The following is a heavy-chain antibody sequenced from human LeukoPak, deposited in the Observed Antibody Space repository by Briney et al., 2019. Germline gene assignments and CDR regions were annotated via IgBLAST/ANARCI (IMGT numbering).Heavy chain of an antibody. Sequence: PGGSLRLSCAASGFTFSNYAMSWVRQAPGKGLEWGSIISGSGGTTYYADSVKGRFTISRDNSKNTLYVQMNSLRAEDTAVYYCAKDRSLCRDASDIWGQGTMVTVSS. V-gene: IGHV3-23*01. D-gene: IGHD2-2*01. CDR3: AKDRSLCRDASDI. CDR1: GFTFSNYA. CDR2: ISGSGGTT. J-gene: IGHJ3*02.